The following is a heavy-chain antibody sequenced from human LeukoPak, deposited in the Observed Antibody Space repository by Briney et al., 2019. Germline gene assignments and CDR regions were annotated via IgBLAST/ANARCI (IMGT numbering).Heavy chain of an antibody. V-gene: IGHV3-7*01. CDR2: IKQDGTEK. D-gene: IGHD3-10*01. CDR3: AKVAHYYYGSESYYFFEH. Sequence: GGSLRLSCAASGFTLSGYAMSWVRHPPGKGLEWVANIKQDGTEKYYVDSVKGRFTISRDNAKNSLYLQMNSLRVEDTATYYCAKVAHYYYGSESYYFFEHWGQGTPVTASS. CDR1: GFTLSGYA. J-gene: IGHJ4*02.